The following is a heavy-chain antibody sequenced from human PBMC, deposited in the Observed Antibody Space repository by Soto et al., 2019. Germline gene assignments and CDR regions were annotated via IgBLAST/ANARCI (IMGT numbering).Heavy chain of an antibody. CDR1: GFTFTSYA. J-gene: IGHJ4*02. D-gene: IGHD1-26*01. CDR3: AREGGSYPIDY. CDR2: ISGSGSNT. V-gene: IGHV3-23*01. Sequence: EVQLLESGVGLVQPGGSLRLSGEASGFTFTSYAMSWVREAPGKGLEWVSAISGSGSNTYYADSVKDRFTISRDNSKNTLYLQVNSLRAEDTAVYYCAREGGSYPIDYWGQGTLVTVSS.